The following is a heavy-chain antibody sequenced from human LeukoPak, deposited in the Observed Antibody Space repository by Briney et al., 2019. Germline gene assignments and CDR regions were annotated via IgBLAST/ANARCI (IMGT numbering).Heavy chain of an antibody. Sequence: ASVKVSCKASGYTFTSYYMHWVRQAPGQGLEWMGIINPSGGSTSYAQKFQGRVTMTRDTSTSTVYMELSNLRSEDTAVYYCARGTIMDIVVVPAADWKYNWFDPWGQGTLVTVSS. V-gene: IGHV1-46*01. CDR3: ARGTIMDIVVVPAADWKYNWFDP. J-gene: IGHJ5*02. CDR1: GYTFTSYY. CDR2: INPSGGST. D-gene: IGHD2-2*03.